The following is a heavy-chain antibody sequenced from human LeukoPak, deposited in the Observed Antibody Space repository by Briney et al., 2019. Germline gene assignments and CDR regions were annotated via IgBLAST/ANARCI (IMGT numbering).Heavy chain of an antibody. CDR1: GFTFSAYW. CDR3: ARVIFGVVIIPYFDS. D-gene: IGHD3-3*01. CDR2: IKQDGSEK. V-gene: IGHV3-7*01. Sequence: PGKSLRLSCAASGFTFSAYWMSWVRQAPGKGLEWVANIKQDGSEKFYVDSVKGRFTISRDNTKNSLYLQMNSLRGEDTAVYYCARVIFGVVIIPYFDSWGQGILVTVSS. J-gene: IGHJ4*02.